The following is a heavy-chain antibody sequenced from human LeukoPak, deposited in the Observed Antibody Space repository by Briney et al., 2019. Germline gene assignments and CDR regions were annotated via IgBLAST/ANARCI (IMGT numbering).Heavy chain of an antibody. J-gene: IGHJ4*02. CDR2: ISSSSSYI. CDR3: ARSAGRGPFDY. Sequence: RTGGSLRLSCAASGFTFSSYSMNWVRQAPGKGLEWVSSISSSSSYIYYADSVKGRFTISRDNSKNTLYLQMNSLRAEDTAVYYCARSAGRGPFDYWGQGTLVTVSS. D-gene: IGHD1-26*01. V-gene: IGHV3-21*01. CDR1: GFTFSSYS.